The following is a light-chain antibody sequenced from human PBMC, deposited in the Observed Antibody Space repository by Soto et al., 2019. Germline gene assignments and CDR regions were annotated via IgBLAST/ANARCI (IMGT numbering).Light chain of an antibody. CDR1: QSVSSAY. CDR3: QQYGSSPRT. J-gene: IGKJ1*01. V-gene: IGKV3-20*01. CDR2: GAS. Sequence: EIVLTQFPGTLSLSPGDRATVSCRASQSVSSAYLAWYQQKPGQAPRLLISGASSRATGIPDRFSGSGSETVFTLTSSRLEPEDFAVYFCQQYGSSPRTFGQGTKVEI.